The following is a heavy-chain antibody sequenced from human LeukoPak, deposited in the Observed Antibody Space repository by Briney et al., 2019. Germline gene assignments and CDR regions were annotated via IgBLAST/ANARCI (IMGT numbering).Heavy chain of an antibody. Sequence: AGSLRLSCAASASTFSRSYMGWVRQAPGKGLEWVALMRLAGSVTYYVESVKGRFTISRDNTNNLMYLHMDNLRAEDTAVYYCVIDRGGRWGQGTLVTFAS. CDR2: MRLAGSVT. D-gene: IGHD3-16*01. J-gene: IGHJ4*02. CDR3: VIDRGGR. V-gene: IGHV3-7*01. CDR1: ASTFSRSY.